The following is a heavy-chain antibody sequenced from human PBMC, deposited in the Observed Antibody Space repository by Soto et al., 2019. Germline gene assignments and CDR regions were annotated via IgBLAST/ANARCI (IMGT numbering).Heavy chain of an antibody. CDR3: ARGTDYAGYFDY. J-gene: IGHJ4*02. CDR2: IILPFGTP. CDR1: GGTFSNYA. V-gene: IGHV1-69*13. Sequence: SGKVSCKASGGTFSNYAISWVRQAPGQGLEWMGGIILPFGTPNYAQKFQGRVTITADESMTTAYMELSGLRSEDTAVYYCARGTDYAGYFDYWGRGTLVTVSS. D-gene: IGHD4-17*01.